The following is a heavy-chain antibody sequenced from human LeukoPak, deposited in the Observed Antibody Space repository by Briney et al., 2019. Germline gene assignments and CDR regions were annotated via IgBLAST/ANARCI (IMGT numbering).Heavy chain of an antibody. CDR2: ISSSSSYT. CDR3: ARFAYCGGDCYYFDY. J-gene: IGHJ4*02. Sequence: GGSLRLSCAASGFTFSSYWMSWVRQAPGKGLEWVSLISSSSSYTYYADSLRSRFTIARDNAKNSLYLQMDSLRADDTAVYYCARFAYCGGDCYYFDYWGQGTLVTVSS. V-gene: IGHV3-21*01. D-gene: IGHD2-21*01. CDR1: GFTFSSYW.